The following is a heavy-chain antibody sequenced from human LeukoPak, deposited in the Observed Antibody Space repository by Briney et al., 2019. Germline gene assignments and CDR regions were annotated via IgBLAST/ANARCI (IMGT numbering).Heavy chain of an antibody. J-gene: IGHJ4*02. CDR3: AKGIKYCSGTSCFNPFDY. CDR1: GFTFSSYA. CDR2: ISGSGGST. V-gene: IGHV3-23*01. Sequence: GGSLRLSCAASGFTFSSYAMSWVRQAPGKGLEWVSAISGSGGSTYYADSVKGRFTISRDNSKNTLYLQMNSLRAEDTAVYYCAKGIKYCSGTSCFNPFDYGGQGTRVTVSS. D-gene: IGHD2-2*01.